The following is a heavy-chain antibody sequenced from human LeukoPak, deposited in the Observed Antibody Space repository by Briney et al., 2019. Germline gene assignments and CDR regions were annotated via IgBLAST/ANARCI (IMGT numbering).Heavy chain of an antibody. D-gene: IGHD2-21*02. Sequence: GRSLRLSCAASGFTFSSYGMHWVRQAPGKGLEWVAVISYDGSNKYYADSVKGRFTISRDNAKSTLSLQMNSPRVEDTAVYYCVRELESCGGDCLLYWGQGSLVTVSS. CDR3: VRELESCGGDCLLY. CDR1: GFTFSSYG. J-gene: IGHJ4*02. V-gene: IGHV3-30*03. CDR2: ISYDGSNK.